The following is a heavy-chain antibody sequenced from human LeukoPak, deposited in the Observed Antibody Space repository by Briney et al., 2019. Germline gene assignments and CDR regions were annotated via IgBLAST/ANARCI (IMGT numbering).Heavy chain of an antibody. J-gene: IGHJ4*02. D-gene: IGHD1-26*01. CDR2: LHHTRST. Sequence: PSETLSLTCAVSGYSIRSGYYWAWIRQPPGKGLEWIGSLHHTRSTYYNPSLKSRVTMSVDRSNNKFSLNLSSVTAADTAVYYCARDRESSPWELLLDYWGQGIVVTVSS. CDR3: ARDRESSPWELLLDY. CDR1: GYSIRSGYY. V-gene: IGHV4-38-2*02.